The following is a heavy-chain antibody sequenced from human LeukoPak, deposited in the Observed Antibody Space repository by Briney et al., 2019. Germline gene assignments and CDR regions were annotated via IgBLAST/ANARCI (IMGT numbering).Heavy chain of an antibody. D-gene: IGHD3-10*01. CDR3: AKVKRYYYGSAYYFDY. V-gene: IGHV3-23*01. J-gene: IGHJ4*02. Sequence: GGSLRLSCAASGFTFSSYAMSWVRQAPGKGLEWVSAISGSGGSTYYADSVKGRFTISRNNSKNTLYLQMNSLRAEDTAVYYCAKVKRYYYGSAYYFDYWGQGTLVTVSS. CDR2: ISGSGGST. CDR1: GFTFSSYA.